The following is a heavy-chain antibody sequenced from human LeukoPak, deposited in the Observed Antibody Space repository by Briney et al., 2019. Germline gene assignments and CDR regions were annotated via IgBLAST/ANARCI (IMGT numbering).Heavy chain of an antibody. V-gene: IGHV5-51*01. D-gene: IGHD3-22*01. J-gene: IGHJ4*02. Sequence: GASLKTSFKGSGSRFTSYWIGWVRPMPGKGLEWMGIIYPGDSDTRYSPSFQGQVTISADKSISTAYLQWSSLKASDTAMYYCATPQDYYDSSGPLGGFDYWGQGTLVTVSS. CDR1: GSRFTSYW. CDR3: ATPQDYYDSSGPLGGFDY. CDR2: IYPGDSDT.